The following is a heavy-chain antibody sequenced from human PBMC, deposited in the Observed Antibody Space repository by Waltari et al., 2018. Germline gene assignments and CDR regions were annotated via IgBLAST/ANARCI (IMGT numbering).Heavy chain of an antibody. J-gene: IGHJ4*02. V-gene: IGHV4-38-2*02. CDR2: IYHSGST. CDR1: GYSISSGYY. Sequence: QVQLQESGPGLVKPSETLSLTCTVSGYSISSGYYWGWIRQPPGKGLEWIGSIYHSGSTYDNPSLKSRVTISVDTAKNQFSLKRSSVTAADTAVYYCARHKGVPTWDYWGQGTLVTVSS. CDR3: ARHKGVPTWDY. D-gene: IGHD2-2*01.